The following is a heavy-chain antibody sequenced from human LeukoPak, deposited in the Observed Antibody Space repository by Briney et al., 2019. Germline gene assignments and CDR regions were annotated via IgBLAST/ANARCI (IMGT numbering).Heavy chain of an antibody. D-gene: IGHD2-2*01. J-gene: IGHJ4*02. CDR3: AREFAASTSLYSFDY. Sequence: ASVNLSCNASGYTFTSYAMKWVRQAPGRGLGRKGWINTNTGKPTYAQGFTGRVVFSLDTSVSTAYLQISSLKAEDTAVYYCAREFAASTSLYSFDYWGQGTLVTVSS. CDR1: GYTFTSYA. V-gene: IGHV7-4-1*02. CDR2: INTNTGKP.